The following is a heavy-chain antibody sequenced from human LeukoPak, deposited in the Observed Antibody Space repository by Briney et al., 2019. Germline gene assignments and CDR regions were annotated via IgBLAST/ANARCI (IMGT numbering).Heavy chain of an antibody. CDR3: ARSDSSGYYPSDHADY. D-gene: IGHD3-22*01. V-gene: IGHV1-69*02. Sequence: ASVKVSCKASGGTFSSYTISWVRQAPGQGLEWMGRIIPILGIANYAQKFQGRVTITADKSTSTAYMELSSLRSEDTAVYYCARSDSSGYYPSDHADYWGQGTLVTVSS. J-gene: IGHJ4*02. CDR2: IIPILGIA. CDR1: GGTFSSYT.